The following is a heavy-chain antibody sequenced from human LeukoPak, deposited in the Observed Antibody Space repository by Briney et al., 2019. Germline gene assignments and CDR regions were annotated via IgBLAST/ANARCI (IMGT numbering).Heavy chain of an antibody. D-gene: IGHD3-9*01. CDR1: GVSINDYY. Sequence: SETLSLTCGVFGVSINDYYWSWIRQSPGKGLQWIGEISHTEGTRYNPSLESRVTMSVGTSENQLSLKLIFVTAADTTVYYCARIRCGHSGSVCYNHWGLGTLVTVSS. J-gene: IGHJ4*02. V-gene: IGHV4-34*01. CDR3: ARIRCGHSGSVCYNH. CDR2: ISHTEGT.